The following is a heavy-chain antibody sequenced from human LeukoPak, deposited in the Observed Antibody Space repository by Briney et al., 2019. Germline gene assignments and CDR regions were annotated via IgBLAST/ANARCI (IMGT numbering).Heavy chain of an antibody. CDR1: VFTFSNAW. Sequence: PGWSLRLSCAASVFTFSNAWMSWVRQAAGKGLEWVGRIKSKTDGGTTDYAAPVKGRFTISRDDSKNTLYLQMNSLKTEDTAVYYCTTVYCSSTSCYVASDYWGQGTLVTVSS. D-gene: IGHD2-2*01. CDR2: IKSKTDGGTT. V-gene: IGHV3-15*01. J-gene: IGHJ4*02. CDR3: TTVYCSSTSCYVASDY.